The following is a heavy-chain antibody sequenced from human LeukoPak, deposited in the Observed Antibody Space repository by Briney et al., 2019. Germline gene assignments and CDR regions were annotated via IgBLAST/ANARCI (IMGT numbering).Heavy chain of an antibody. CDR1: GFTFSSYA. D-gene: IGHD1-14*01. Sequence: GGSLRLSCAASGFTFSSYAMHWVRQAPGKGLEYVSAISSNGGSTYYANSVKGRFTISRDNSKNTLYLQMGSLRAEDMAVYYCAGHRGQTGFDYWGQGTLVTVSS. CDR3: AGHRGQTGFDY. J-gene: IGHJ4*02. V-gene: IGHV3-64*01. CDR2: ISSNGGST.